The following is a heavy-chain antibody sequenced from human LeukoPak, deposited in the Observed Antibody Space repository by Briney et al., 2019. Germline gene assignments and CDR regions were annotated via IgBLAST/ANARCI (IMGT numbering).Heavy chain of an antibody. Sequence: PSETLSLTCAVYGGSFSGYYWSWIRQPPGKGLEWIGEINHSGSTNYNPSLKSRVTISVDTSKNQFSLKLSSVTAADTAVYYCAIYSSGWHRFDYWGQGTLVTVSS. CDR1: GGSFSGYY. V-gene: IGHV4-34*01. D-gene: IGHD6-19*01. J-gene: IGHJ4*02. CDR2: INHSGST. CDR3: AIYSSGWHRFDY.